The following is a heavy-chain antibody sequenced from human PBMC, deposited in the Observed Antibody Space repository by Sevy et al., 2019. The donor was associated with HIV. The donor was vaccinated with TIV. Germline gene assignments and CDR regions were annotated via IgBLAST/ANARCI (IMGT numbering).Heavy chain of an antibody. V-gene: IGHV3-30-3*01. CDR2: ISYEGTET. J-gene: IGHJ4*01. Sequence: GGSLRLSCAASGFAFSTHAMHWVRQAPGKGLEWVAVISYEGTETFYAASVEGRFTISRDDSKNMLSLQINSLRPEDTAVDYCAGDGGYSVKWYPLYWGHGTLVTVSS. CDR3: AGDGGYSVKWYPLY. CDR1: GFAFSTHA. D-gene: IGHD1-26*01.